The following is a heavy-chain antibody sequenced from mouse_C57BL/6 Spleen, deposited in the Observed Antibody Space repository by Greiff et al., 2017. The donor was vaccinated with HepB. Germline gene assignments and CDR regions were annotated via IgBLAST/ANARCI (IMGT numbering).Heavy chain of an antibody. CDR1: GYTFTSYW. CDR3: ARSGYYGSSSHFDY. V-gene: IGHV1-69*01. CDR2: IDPSDSDT. J-gene: IGHJ2*01. D-gene: IGHD1-1*01. Sequence: VQLQQPGAELVMPGASVKLSCKASGYTFTSYWMHWVKQRPGQGLEWIGEIDPSDSDTNYNQKFKGKSTLTVDKSSSTAYMQLSSLTSEDSAVYYCARSGYYGSSSHFDYWGQGTTLTVSS.